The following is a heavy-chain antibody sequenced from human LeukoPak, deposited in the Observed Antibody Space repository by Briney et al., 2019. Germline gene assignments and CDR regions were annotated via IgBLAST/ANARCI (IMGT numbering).Heavy chain of an antibody. CDR2: VHDSGST. Sequence: SETLSLTCTVSGGSISSYYWSWIRQAPGKGLEWIGYVHDSGSTSYNPSLKSRVTMSVNTSKNQFSLRLSSVTPADTAVYFCARNGGHNQEHWGQGTLVTVSS. V-gene: IGHV4-59*01. J-gene: IGHJ4*02. CDR3: ARNGGHNQEH. CDR1: GGSISSYY. D-gene: IGHD1-1*01.